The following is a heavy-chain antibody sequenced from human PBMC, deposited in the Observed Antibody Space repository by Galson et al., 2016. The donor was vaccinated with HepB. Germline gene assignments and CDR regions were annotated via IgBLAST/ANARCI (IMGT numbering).Heavy chain of an antibody. CDR2: ISGSSAYT. CDR1: GFIFSGYA. Sequence: SLRLSCAASGFIFSGYAMSWVRRAPGKGLEWVSAISGSSAYTYYADSVQGRFTISRDGSQNTLYLQMNSLRAEDTAVYYCAKDLGERLVTVYYYMDVWGKGTTVTVSS. D-gene: IGHD3-16*01. J-gene: IGHJ6*03. V-gene: IGHV3-23*01. CDR3: AKDLGERLVTVYYYMDV.